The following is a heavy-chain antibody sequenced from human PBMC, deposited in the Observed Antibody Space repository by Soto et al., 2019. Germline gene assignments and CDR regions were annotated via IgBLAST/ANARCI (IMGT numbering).Heavy chain of an antibody. CDR1: GFTFSSIR. CDR2: INSDGSST. V-gene: IGHV3-74*01. CDR3: ACGGLRFLECLLPIDY. D-gene: IGHD3-3*01. J-gene: IGHJ4*02. Sequence: LSCAASGFTFSSIRMHWVRQASGKGLVWVSRINSDGSSTSYADSVKGRFTISRDNAKNTLYLQMNSLRAEDTAVYYCACGGLRFLECLLPIDYWGQGTLVTVSS.